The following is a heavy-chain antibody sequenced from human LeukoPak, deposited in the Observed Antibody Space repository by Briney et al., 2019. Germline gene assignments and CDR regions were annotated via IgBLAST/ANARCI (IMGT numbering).Heavy chain of an antibody. Sequence: SETLSLTCAVYGGSFSDYYWGWIRQPPGKGLEWIGEINPSGSTNYSPSLKSRVTISVDTSKNQFSLKLSSVAAADTAVYFCVRVGYRYVINDWSRTGLGAYPTKYYYHMDVWDKGAPVTVSS. J-gene: IGHJ6*03. D-gene: IGHD5-18*01. V-gene: IGHV4-34*01. CDR3: VRVGYRYVINDWSRTGLGAYPTKYYYHMDV. CDR2: INPSGST. CDR1: GGSFSDYY.